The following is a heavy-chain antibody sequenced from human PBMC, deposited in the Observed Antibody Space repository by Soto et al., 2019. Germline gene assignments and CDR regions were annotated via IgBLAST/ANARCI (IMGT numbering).Heavy chain of an antibody. J-gene: IGHJ6*03. CDR2: IYYSGST. Sequence: SETLSLTCTVSGGSISSSSYYWGWIRQPPGKGLEWIGSIYYSGSTYYNPSLKSRVTISVDTSKNQFSLKLSSVTAADTAVYYCARPRAVAGKGTYYYYYYMDVWGKGTTVTVSS. D-gene: IGHD6-19*01. V-gene: IGHV4-39*01. CDR1: GGSISSSSYY. CDR3: ARPRAVAGKGTYYYYYYMDV.